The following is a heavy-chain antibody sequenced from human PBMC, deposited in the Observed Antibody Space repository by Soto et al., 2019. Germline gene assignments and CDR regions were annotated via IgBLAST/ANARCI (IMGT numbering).Heavy chain of an antibody. V-gene: IGHV4-39*01. Sequence: ASETLSLTCAVSGGSIVTSAYYWVWIRQAPGKGLEWIGSINHSGNTYLSPSLKDRVTMSVDTSKNSFSLKLRSATAADTGLYYCSRRAPEGFDPWGQGTLVTVSS. J-gene: IGHJ5*02. CDR3: SRRAPEGFDP. CDR2: INHSGNT. CDR1: GGSIVTSAYY.